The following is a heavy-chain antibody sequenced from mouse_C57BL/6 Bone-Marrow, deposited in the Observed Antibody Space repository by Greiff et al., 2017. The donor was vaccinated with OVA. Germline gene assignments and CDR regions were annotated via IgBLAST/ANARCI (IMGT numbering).Heavy chain of an antibody. CDR2: IRNKANGYTT. CDR1: GFTFTDYY. Sequence: EVQRVESGGGLVQPGGSLSLSCAASGFTFTDYYMSWVRQPPGKALEWLGFIRNKANGYTTEYSASVKGRFTISRDNSQSILYLQMNALRAEDSATYYCASLSIPYAMDYWGQGTSVTVSS. D-gene: IGHD2-10*02. J-gene: IGHJ4*01. V-gene: IGHV7-3*01. CDR3: ASLSIPYAMDY.